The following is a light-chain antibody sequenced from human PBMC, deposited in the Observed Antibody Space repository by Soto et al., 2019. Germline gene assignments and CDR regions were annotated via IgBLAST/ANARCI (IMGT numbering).Light chain of an antibody. CDR3: YHHYNWPPYT. Sequence: EIVLTQSPGTLSLSPGERATLSCRASPSVSSYLAWYQQKPGQTPGLLLFCASTRATGVPPPFSCSRSGTEFTITIISLQSEDFAVYYCYHHYNWPPYTFGQGTKVDIK. V-gene: IGKV3-15*01. J-gene: IGKJ2*01. CDR2: CAS. CDR1: PSVSSY.